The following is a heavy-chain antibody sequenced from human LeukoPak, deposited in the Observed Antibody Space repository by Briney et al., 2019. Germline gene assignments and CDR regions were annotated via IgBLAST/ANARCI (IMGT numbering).Heavy chain of an antibody. CDR1: GGSISSYY. CDR3: SRERGAFCPFGY. CDR2: ISLTGET. J-gene: IGHJ4*02. V-gene: IGHV4-59*12. D-gene: IGHD2/OR15-2a*01. Sequence: SETLSLTCTVSGGSISSYYWSWIRQPPGQGLEWIGEISLTGETNYNPSLNGRVTMSLDESRNQLSLDLTSVTAADTAIYYCSRERGAFCPFGYWGQGTLVIVPP.